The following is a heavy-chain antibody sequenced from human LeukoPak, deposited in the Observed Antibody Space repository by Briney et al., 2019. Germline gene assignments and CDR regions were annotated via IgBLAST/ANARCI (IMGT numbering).Heavy chain of an antibody. CDR3: AREREHSFDY. D-gene: IGHD1/OR15-1a*01. CDR1: GDSVSSNSVA. J-gene: IGHJ4*02. CDR2: TYYRSKWYI. Sequence: SQALSLTCAVSGDSVSSNSVAWNWIRQTPSRGLEWLGRTYYRSKWYIEYAESVRSRITINTDTSKNQFPLQLNSVSPEDTAVYYCAREREHSFDYWGQGTLVTVSS. V-gene: IGHV6-1*01.